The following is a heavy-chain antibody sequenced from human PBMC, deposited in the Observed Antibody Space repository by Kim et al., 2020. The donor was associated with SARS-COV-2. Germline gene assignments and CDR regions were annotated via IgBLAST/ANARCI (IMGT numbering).Heavy chain of an antibody. CDR3: ARGQTSDFWGRGYYFVY. CDR1: GFTVSSNI. V-gene: IGHV3-53*01. Sequence: GGSLRLSCAVSGFTVSSNIMTWVRQAPGQGLEWVAVLSGGGTMSYADSVKGRFTISRDDFENTVYLHMNSLELDDTAVYFCARGQTSDFWGRGYYFVYWG. D-gene: IGHD3-3*01. J-gene: IGHJ4*01. CDR2: LSGGGTM.